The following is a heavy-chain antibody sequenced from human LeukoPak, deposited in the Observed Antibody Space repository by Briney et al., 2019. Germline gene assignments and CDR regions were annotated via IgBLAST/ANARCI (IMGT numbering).Heavy chain of an antibody. CDR1: GFTLSSYS. CDR3: ARGFGSSWYGSEQISHRYYFDY. Sequence: GGSLRLSCAASGFTLSSYSMNWVRQAPGKGLEWVSSISSSSSYIYYADSVRGRFTISRDNAKNSLHLQMDSLRAEDTAVYYCARGFGSSWYGSEQISHRYYFDYWGQGTLVTVSS. D-gene: IGHD6-13*01. J-gene: IGHJ4*02. V-gene: IGHV3-21*01. CDR2: ISSSSSYI.